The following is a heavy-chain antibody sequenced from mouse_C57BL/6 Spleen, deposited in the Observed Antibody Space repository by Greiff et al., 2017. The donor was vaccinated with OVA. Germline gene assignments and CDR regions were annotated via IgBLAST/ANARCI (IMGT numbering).Heavy chain of an antibody. Sequence: ESGPGLVKPSQSLSLTCSVTGYSITSGYYWNWIRQFPGNKLEWMGYISYDGSNNYNPSLKNRISITRDTSKNQFFLKLNSVTTEDTATYYCARVITTVVATYWYFDVWGTGTTVTVSS. J-gene: IGHJ1*03. CDR1: GYSITSGYY. D-gene: IGHD1-1*01. CDR3: ARVITTVVATYWYFDV. V-gene: IGHV3-6*01. CDR2: ISYDGSN.